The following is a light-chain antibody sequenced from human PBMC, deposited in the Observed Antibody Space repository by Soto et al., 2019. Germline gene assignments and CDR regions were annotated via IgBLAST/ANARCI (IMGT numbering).Light chain of an antibody. Sequence: DIQMTQSPSAMSASVGDRVTITCRASQDINNHLAWFQQKPGKVPKRLIYAVSTLQSGVPSRFSGSGSGTEFTLTISSLQPDDFATYYCQQYNNYSPTWTFGRGTKVDIK. CDR3: QQYNNYSPTWT. CDR2: AVS. V-gene: IGKV1-17*03. J-gene: IGKJ1*01. CDR1: QDINNH.